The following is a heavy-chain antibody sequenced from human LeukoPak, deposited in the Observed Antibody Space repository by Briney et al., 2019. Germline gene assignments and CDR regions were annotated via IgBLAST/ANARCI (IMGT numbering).Heavy chain of an antibody. CDR1: GFTFSSYW. J-gene: IGHJ5*02. CDR2: INNDGSSA. D-gene: IGHD3-10*01. Sequence: GGSLRLSCAASGFTFSSYWMHWVRHTPGKGLIYISRINNDGSSANYADSVRGRFTISRDNAENTLYLQMNSLRAEDTAVYYCATDRWGSGTYCNGWFDPWGQGTLVTVSS. V-gene: IGHV3-74*01. CDR3: ATDRWGSGTYCNGWFDP.